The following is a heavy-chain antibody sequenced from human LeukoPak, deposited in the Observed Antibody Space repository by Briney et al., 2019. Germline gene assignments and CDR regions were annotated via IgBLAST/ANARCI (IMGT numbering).Heavy chain of an antibody. D-gene: IGHD6-19*01. CDR1: GFTFRSYD. CDR2: VGISGDT. CDR3: VRGGIQVSGIDEIDY. Sequence: PGGSLRFSCAASGFTFRSYDMHWVRQVTGKGLEWVSAVGISGDTYYAGSVKGRFTISRENAKNSLYLQMNSLTAGDTAVYYCVRGGIQVSGIDEIDYWGQGTLVTVSS. V-gene: IGHV3-13*01. J-gene: IGHJ4*02.